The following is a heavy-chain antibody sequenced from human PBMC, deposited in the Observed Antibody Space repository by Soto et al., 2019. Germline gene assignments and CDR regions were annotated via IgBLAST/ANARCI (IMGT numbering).Heavy chain of an antibody. CDR3: AASIFYYGMDV. CDR2: IYPGDSDT. J-gene: IGHJ6*02. V-gene: IGHV5-51*01. Sequence: GESMKISCKGSGYTFTNYWIGWVRQMPGKGLEWMGIIYPGDSDTKYNPSFQGQVTISADKSITTTYLQWSSLKASDTAIYYCAASIFYYGMDVWGQGTTVTVSS. CDR1: GYTFTNYW.